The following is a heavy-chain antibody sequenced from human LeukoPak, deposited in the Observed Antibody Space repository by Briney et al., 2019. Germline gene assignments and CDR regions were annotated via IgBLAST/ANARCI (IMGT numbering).Heavy chain of an antibody. V-gene: IGHV4-59*01. CDR1: GGSISSYY. CDR2: IYYSGST. J-gene: IGHJ3*02. CDR3: ARDLRIYSSRTHAFDI. D-gene: IGHD6-13*01. Sequence: PSETLSLTCTVSGGSISSYYWSWIRQPPGRGRGWVGYIYYSGSTNYNTSLKSRVTISVDTSKNQFSLKLSSVTAADTAVYYCARDLRIYSSRTHAFDIWGQGTMVTVSS.